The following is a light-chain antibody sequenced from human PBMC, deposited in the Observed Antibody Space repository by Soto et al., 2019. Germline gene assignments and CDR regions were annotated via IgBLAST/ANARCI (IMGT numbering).Light chain of an antibody. CDR1: TSNVGSNY. Sequence: QSVLTQPPSASGTPGQGVTISCSGSTSNVGSNYVYWYQQLPGKAPKLMIYDVSKRPSGVPDRFSGSKSGNTASLTISGLQAEDEADYYCCSYAGSYTFVFGTGTKVTVL. V-gene: IGLV2-11*01. CDR2: DVS. CDR3: CSYAGSYTFV. J-gene: IGLJ1*01.